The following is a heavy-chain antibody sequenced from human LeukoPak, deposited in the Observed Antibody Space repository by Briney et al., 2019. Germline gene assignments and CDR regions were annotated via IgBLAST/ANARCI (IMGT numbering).Heavy chain of an antibody. Sequence: SETLSLTCAVSGGSISSGGYSWNWIRQPPGKGLEWIGYIYHNGRTYYNPSLKSRLTISMDRSKNQFSLKLSSVTAADTAVYYYARSPDTPNASWGQGTLVTVSS. CDR1: GGSISSGGYS. J-gene: IGHJ5*02. D-gene: IGHD5-18*01. CDR3: ARSPDTPNAS. CDR2: IYHNGRT. V-gene: IGHV4-30-2*01.